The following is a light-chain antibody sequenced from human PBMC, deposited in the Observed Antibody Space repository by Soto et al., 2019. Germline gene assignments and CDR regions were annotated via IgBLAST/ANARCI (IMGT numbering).Light chain of an antibody. CDR1: QTITTC. J-gene: IGKJ1*01. V-gene: IGKV1-39*01. CDR3: QQSHSTPWT. Sequence: DIQMTQSPSSLSASVVDIVTITCRARQTITTCLNWYQQKPGKAHKLLNYGASSLQIGVPSSVTVSGSGTDFTLTIISLHHEDFATYHCQQSHSTPWTFGQWTKVEIK. CDR2: GAS.